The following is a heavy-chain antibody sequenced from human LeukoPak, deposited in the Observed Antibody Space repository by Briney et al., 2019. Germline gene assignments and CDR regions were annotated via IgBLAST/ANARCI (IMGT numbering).Heavy chain of an antibody. J-gene: IGHJ6*03. V-gene: IGHV3-23*01. D-gene: IGHD3-10*01. Sequence: GGSLRLSCAASGFPFSYYGMHWVRQAPGKGLEWVSGISGSDGTTYYADSVKGRFTISRDNSKNTLYLQMNSLRAEDTAVYYCAKGGRVGGGITMIRGVRNFYYYMDVWGKGTTVIISS. CDR1: GFPFSYYG. CDR3: AKGGRVGGGITMIRGVRNFYYYMDV. CDR2: ISGSDGTT.